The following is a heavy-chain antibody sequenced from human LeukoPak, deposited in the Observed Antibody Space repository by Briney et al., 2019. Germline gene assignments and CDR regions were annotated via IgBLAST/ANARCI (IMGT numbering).Heavy chain of an antibody. V-gene: IGHV3-30*02. J-gene: IGHJ4*02. CDR2: IRFDVTDK. CDR3: AKDSGRSGIDY. CDR1: GFAFRTYA. Sequence: PGGSLRLSCAASGFAFRTYAMHWVRQAPGKGLEWVTDIRFDVTDKYYADSVKGRFTISRDNSKNTLNLQMNSLRAKDTAAYYCAKDSGRSGIDYWGQPTLVTVSS. D-gene: IGHD1-26*01.